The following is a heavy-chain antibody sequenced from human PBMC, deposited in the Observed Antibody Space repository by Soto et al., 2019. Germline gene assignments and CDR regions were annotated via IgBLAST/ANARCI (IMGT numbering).Heavy chain of an antibody. J-gene: IGHJ5*02. D-gene: IGHD6-13*01. CDR2: IYHSGST. V-gene: IGHV4-38-2*01. Sequence: PSETLSLTCAVSGYSISSGYYWGWIRQPPGKGLEWIGSIYHSGSTYYNPSLKSRVTISVDTSKNQFSLKLSSVTAADTAVYYCARWIAEAGGFWFDPWGQGTLVTVSS. CDR1: GYSISSGYY. CDR3: ARWIAEAGGFWFDP.